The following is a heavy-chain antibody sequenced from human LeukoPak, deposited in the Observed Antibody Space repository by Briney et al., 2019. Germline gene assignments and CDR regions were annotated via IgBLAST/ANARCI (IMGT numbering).Heavy chain of an antibody. D-gene: IGHD2-2*01. V-gene: IGHV4-30-2*01. Sequence: PSQTLSLTCTVSGGSISSGGYYWSWIRQPPGKGLEWIGYIYHSGSTYYNPSLKSRVTISVDRSKNQFSLKLSSVTAADTAVYYCATINQRNIPKYRHFDYWGQGTLVTVSS. CDR1: GGSISSGGYY. CDR3: ATINQRNIPKYRHFDY. CDR2: IYHSGST. J-gene: IGHJ4*02.